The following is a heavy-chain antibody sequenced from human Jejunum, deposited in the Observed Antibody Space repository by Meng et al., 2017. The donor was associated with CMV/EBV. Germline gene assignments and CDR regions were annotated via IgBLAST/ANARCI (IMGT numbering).Heavy chain of an antibody. D-gene: IGHD2-2*01. Sequence: FSNYVVSRVRQAPLQGLEWVGGIMPFAGEIHNAQSFQSRVTFTTDESTSTAYMELSALGYEDTAVYYCARGYCSSTSSYRAGYYFDSWGQGTLVTVSS. V-gene: IGHV1-69*05. CDR3: ARGYCSSTSSYRAGYYFDS. CDR2: IMPFAGEI. J-gene: IGHJ4*02. CDR1: FSNYV.